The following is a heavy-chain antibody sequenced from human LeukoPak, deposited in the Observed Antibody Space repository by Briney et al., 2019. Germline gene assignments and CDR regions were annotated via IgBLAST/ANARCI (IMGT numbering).Heavy chain of an antibody. V-gene: IGHV4-4*07. Sequence: SETLSLTCTVSGGSISSYYWNWIRQPAGSGLEWIGRIYTSGTTDYNPSLKNRVTMSVDTSKNQFSLKLSSVTAADTAVYYCACRRTGRGPDYWGQGTLVTVTS. D-gene: IGHD3-10*01. CDR1: GGSISSYY. CDR2: IYTSGTT. CDR3: ACRRTGRGPDY. J-gene: IGHJ4*02.